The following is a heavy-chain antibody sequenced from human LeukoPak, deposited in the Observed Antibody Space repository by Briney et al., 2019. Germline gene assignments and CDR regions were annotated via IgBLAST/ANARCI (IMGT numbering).Heavy chain of an antibody. CDR2: IYPGDSDT. D-gene: IGHD3-10*01. CDR1: GYSFTSYW. J-gene: IGHJ4*02. V-gene: IGHV5-51*01. CDR3: ASPGTLFRGGLDY. Sequence: GESLKISCKGSGYSFTSYWIGWVRQVPGKGLEWMGIIYPGDSDTRYSPSFQGHVTISADKSISTAYLQWSSLEASDTAMYYCASPGTLFRGGLDYWGQGTLVTVSS.